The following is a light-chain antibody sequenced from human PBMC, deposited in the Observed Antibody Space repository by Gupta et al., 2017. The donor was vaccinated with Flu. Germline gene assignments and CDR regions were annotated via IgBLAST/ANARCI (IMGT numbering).Light chain of an antibody. Sequence: SFELTQPPSVSVSPGQTASITCSGDHLGNKHVSWYHLRPGQSPVLVIYQDHKRPSGIPERFSGSNSGNTATLTISGTQPMDEADYYCQAWDSTTQVVFGGGTKLTVL. CDR3: QAWDSTTQVV. V-gene: IGLV3-1*01. CDR2: QDH. J-gene: IGLJ3*02. CDR1: HLGNKH.